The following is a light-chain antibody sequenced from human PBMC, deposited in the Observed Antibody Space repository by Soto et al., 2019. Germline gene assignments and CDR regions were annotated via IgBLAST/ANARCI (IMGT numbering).Light chain of an antibody. CDR2: DAS. Sequence: EIVLTQSPATLSLSPGETATLSCRASQSVSSSLAWYQQKPGQTPRLLIYDASNRATGIPARFSGSGSGTDFTLTVSSLEPEDFAVYYCQQYHNWPPGTFGQGTKVEIK. CDR3: QQYHNWPPGT. V-gene: IGKV3-11*01. J-gene: IGKJ1*01. CDR1: QSVSSS.